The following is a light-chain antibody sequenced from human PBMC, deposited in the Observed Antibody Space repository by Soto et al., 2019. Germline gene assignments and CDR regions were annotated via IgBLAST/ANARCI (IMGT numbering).Light chain of an antibody. V-gene: IGKV4-1*01. CDR1: QSVLYSANNKDH. CDR3: QQYYGTPT. CDR2: WAS. Sequence: DIVMTQSPDFLAVSLGERATINCKSSQSVLYSANNKDHLAWYQQRPRQPPKLLISWASTRESGVPDRFSGSGSGTDSTLTISSLQAEDVAVYYCQQYYGTPTFGQGTKVDIK. J-gene: IGKJ1*01.